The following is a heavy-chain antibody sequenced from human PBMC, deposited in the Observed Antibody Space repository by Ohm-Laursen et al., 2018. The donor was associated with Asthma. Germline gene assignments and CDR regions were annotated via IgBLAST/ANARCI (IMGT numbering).Heavy chain of an antibody. V-gene: IGHV3-7*02. CDR3: ARPTREPRH. CDR2: IKEDGSEE. CDR1: GLTFSSYW. J-gene: IGHJ4*02. Sequence: SLRLSCSASGLTFSSYWMTWVRQAPGKGPEWVAHIKEDGSEEFYLASVKGRFTISRDNAKNSLYLQMNSLRADDTAVYYCARPTREPRHWGQGTPVTVSS. D-gene: IGHD1-26*01.